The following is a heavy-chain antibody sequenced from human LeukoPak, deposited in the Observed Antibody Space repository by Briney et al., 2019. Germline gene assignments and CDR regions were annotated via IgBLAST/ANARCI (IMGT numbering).Heavy chain of an antibody. J-gene: IGHJ4*02. V-gene: IGHV1-2*02. CDR1: GYTFTGYY. Sequence: ASVKVSCKASGYTFTGYYMHWVRQAPGQGLEWMGWINPNSGGTNYAQKLQGRVTMTTDTSTSTAYMELRSLRSDDTAVYYCARDLPLDFWSGYSPQPDFDYWGQGTLVTVSS. D-gene: IGHD3-3*01. CDR2: INPNSGGT. CDR3: ARDLPLDFWSGYSPQPDFDY.